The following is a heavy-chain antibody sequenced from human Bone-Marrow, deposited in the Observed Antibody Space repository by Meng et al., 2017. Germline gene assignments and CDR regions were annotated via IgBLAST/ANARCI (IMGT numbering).Heavy chain of an antibody. CDR3: ARVSEVIVVVITIGGYYYGMDV. D-gene: IGHD3-22*01. V-gene: IGHV1-2*06. CDR1: GYTFTGYY. J-gene: IGHJ6*02. CDR2: INPNSGGT. Sequence: ASVKVSCKASGYTFTGYYMHWVRQAPGQGLEWMGRINPNSGGTNYAQKVQGRVTMSRDTSISTAYMELSRLRSDHTAVYYCARVSEVIVVVITIGGYYYGMDVWGQGTTVTVSS.